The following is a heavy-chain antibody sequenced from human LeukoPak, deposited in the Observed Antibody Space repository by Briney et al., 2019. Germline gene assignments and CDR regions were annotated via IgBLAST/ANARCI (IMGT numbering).Heavy chain of an antibody. CDR3: ARGAGIAARPVYIY. J-gene: IGHJ4*02. D-gene: IGHD6-6*01. Sequence: PSETLSLTCTVSGGSISSTSYYWGWVRQPPGTGLEWIGTIYYSGSTYYSPSLRSRVTISVDTSKNQFSLKLSSVTAADTAVYYCARGAGIAARPVYIYWGQGTLVTVSS. CDR2: IYYSGST. V-gene: IGHV4-39*01. CDR1: GGSISSTSYY.